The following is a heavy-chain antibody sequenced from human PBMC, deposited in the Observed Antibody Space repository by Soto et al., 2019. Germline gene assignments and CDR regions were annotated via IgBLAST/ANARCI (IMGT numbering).Heavy chain of an antibody. J-gene: IGHJ3*02. D-gene: IGHD5-12*01. CDR2: TNNDGSAT. V-gene: IGHV3-74*01. CDR1: GFGFSSYW. Sequence: GGSLRLSCAASGFGFSSYWMHWVRQAPGKGLVWVSRTNNDGSATTYADSVRGRFTSFRDNAKNTLFLQMTSLGVEDTAVYYCAREVATISLGAFDIWGEGTMVTVSS. CDR3: AREVATISLGAFDI.